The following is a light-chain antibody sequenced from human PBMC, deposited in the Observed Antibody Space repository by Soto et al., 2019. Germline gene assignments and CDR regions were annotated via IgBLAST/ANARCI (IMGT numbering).Light chain of an antibody. CDR2: GAS. V-gene: IGKV3-20*01. CDR3: QQYEAVVT. CDR1: QSLTNNY. Sequence: EIVLTQSPGTLSLSPGERATLSCRASQSLTNNYFAWYQQKPGRALRLLIDGASTRATGIPDRFSGSGSATDLTLTISRLEPEDVAVYYCQQYEAVVTFGQGTKVEI. J-gene: IGKJ1*01.